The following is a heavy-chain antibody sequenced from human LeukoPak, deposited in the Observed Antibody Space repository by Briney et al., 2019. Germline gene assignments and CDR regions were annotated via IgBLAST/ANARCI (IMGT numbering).Heavy chain of an antibody. D-gene: IGHD3-10*01. CDR3: ARTTTPHYYGSGSYALGY. CDR1: GFTFSSYA. Sequence: GGSLRLSCAASGFTFSSYAMSWVRQAPGKGLEWVSVISNSAGSTFYADSVKGRFTISRDNSKNTLYLQMSSLSAEDTAVYYCARTTTPHYYGSGSYALGYWGQGTLVTVPS. V-gene: IGHV3-23*01. J-gene: IGHJ4*02. CDR2: ISNSAGST.